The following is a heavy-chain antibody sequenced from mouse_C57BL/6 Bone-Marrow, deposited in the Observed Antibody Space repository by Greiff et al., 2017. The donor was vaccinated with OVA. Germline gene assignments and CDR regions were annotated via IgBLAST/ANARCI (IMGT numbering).Heavy chain of an antibody. D-gene: IGHD1-1*01. V-gene: IGHV5-6*01. Sequence: EVQLVESGGDLVKPGGSLKLSCAASGFTFSSYGMSGVRQPPDKRLEWVATISSGGSYTYYPDSVKGRFTISRDNAKNTLYLQMSSLKSEDTAMYYCARHYYGSSYYWGQGTTLTVSS. J-gene: IGHJ2*01. CDR2: ISSGGSYT. CDR1: GFTFSSYG. CDR3: ARHYYGSSYY.